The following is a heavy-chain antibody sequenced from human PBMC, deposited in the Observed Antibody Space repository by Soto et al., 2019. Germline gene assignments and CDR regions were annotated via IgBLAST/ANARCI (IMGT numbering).Heavy chain of an antibody. CDR3: AKVRGSGSSNRPHFDY. CDR1: GFTFSSYA. V-gene: IGHV3-23*01. J-gene: IGHJ4*02. Sequence: PGGSLRLSCAASGFTFSSYAMSWVRQAPGKGLEWVSAISGSGGSTYYADSVKGRFTISRDNSKNTLYLQMNSLRAEDTAVYYCAKVRGSGSSNRPHFDYWGQGTLVTVSS. D-gene: IGHD3-10*01. CDR2: ISGSGGST.